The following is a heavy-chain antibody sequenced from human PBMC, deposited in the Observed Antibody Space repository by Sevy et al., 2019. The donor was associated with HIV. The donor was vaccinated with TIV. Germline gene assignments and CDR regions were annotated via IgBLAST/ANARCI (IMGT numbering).Heavy chain of an antibody. J-gene: IGHJ4*02. V-gene: IGHV4-59*08. D-gene: IGHD6-19*01. Sequence: SETLSLTCTVSDGSITSLYWNWIRQPPGKGLEWIATIYYNGHINYNPSRKIRVTLSLDTSKNQFSRRLSSVTAADTAMYYCAGENAWGSGYSWGQGTLVTVSS. CDR1: DGSITSLY. CDR3: AGENAWGSGYS. CDR2: IYYNGHI.